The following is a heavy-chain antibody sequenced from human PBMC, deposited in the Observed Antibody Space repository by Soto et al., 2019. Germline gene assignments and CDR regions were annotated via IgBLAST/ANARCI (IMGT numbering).Heavy chain of an antibody. CDR2: TYYRSKWYN. J-gene: IGHJ6*02. V-gene: IGHV6-1*01. Sequence: SQTLSLTCAISGDSVSSNSAAWDWIRQSPSRGLEWLGRTYYRSKWYNDYAVSVKSRITINPDTSKNQFSLQLNSVTPEDTAVYYCARDRIAAAEPYWYYYGMDVWGQGTTVTVSS. CDR3: ARDRIAAAEPYWYYYGMDV. D-gene: IGHD6-13*01. CDR1: GDSVSSNSAA.